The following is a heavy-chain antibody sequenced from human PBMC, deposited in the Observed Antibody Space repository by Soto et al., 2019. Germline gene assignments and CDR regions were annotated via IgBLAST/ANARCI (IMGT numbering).Heavy chain of an antibody. V-gene: IGHV3-30*18. CDR1: GYTSSDYG. CDR3: AKDLGDLGYYYYGMDV. Sequence: GGSLRLSCVASGYTSSDYGMHWVRQAPGKGLEWVAVVSYDGSNKYYADSVKGRFTISRDNSKNTLYLQMNSLRAEDTAVYYCAKDLGDLGYYYYGMDVWGQGTTVTVSS. J-gene: IGHJ6*02. CDR2: VSYDGSNK. D-gene: IGHD3-16*01.